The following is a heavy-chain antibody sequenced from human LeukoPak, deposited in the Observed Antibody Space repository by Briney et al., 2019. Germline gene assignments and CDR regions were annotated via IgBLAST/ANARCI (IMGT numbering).Heavy chain of an antibody. CDR1: GYSFTSYW. CDR2: IYPGDSDT. D-gene: IGHD6-13*01. Sequence: GESLKISCKGSGYSFTSYWIGWVRQMPGKGLEWMGIIYPGDSDTRYSPSFQGQVTISADKSISTAYLQWSSLKASDTAMYYCARRLRSSSWRYDAFDIWGQGTMVTVSS. V-gene: IGHV5-51*01. J-gene: IGHJ3*02. CDR3: ARRLRSSSWRYDAFDI.